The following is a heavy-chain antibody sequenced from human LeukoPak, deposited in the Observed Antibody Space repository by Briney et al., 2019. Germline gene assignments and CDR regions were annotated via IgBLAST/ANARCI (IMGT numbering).Heavy chain of an antibody. J-gene: IGHJ6*02. CDR3: ARGRIYCGSGSKYYYYYYGMDV. V-gene: IGHV4-34*01. CDR1: GGSFSGYY. Sequence: SETLSLTCAVYGGSFSGYYWSWIRQPPGKGLEWIGEINHSGSTNYNPSLKSRVTISVDTSKNQFSLKLSSVTAADTAVYYCARGRIYCGSGSKYYYYYYGMDVWGQGTTVTVSS. D-gene: IGHD3-10*01. CDR2: INHSGST.